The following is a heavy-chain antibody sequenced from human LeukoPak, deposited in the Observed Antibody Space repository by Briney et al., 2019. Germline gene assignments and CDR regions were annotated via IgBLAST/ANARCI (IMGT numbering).Heavy chain of an antibody. CDR2: IYSNGIT. CDR1: GGSTFSYY. V-gene: IGHV4-4*08. J-gene: IGHJ2*01. D-gene: IGHD3-22*01. Sequence: PSETLSLTCSVSGGSTFSYYWNWLRQPPGKGLEWIGYIYSNGITKYSPSLRSRGIISFATSRNQFSLRLTSVTAADTAIYYCARRAYYDSSGYHPTSGYFDLWGRGTLVTVSS. CDR3: ARRAYYDSSGYHPTSGYFDL.